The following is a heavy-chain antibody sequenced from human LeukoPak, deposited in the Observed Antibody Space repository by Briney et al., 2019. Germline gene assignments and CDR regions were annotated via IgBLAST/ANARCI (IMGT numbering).Heavy chain of an antibody. J-gene: IGHJ4*02. CDR3: ARATLRRITTIVVVIRGGVFDY. D-gene: IGHD3-22*01. V-gene: IGHV4-34*01. CDR2: INHSGST. CDR1: GGSFSGYY. Sequence: SETLSLTCAVCGGSFSGYYWSWIRQPPGKGLEWIGEINHSGSTNYNPSLKSRVTISVDTSKNQFSLKLSSVTAADTAVYYCARATLRRITTIVVVIRGGVFDYWGQGTLVTVSS.